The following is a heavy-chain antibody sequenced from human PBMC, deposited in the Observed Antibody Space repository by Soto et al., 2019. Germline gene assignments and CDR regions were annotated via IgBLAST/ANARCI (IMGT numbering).Heavy chain of an antibody. CDR2: IYWDDDK. V-gene: IGHV2-5*02. CDR3: AHRPSYCSGGSCYSGFDY. D-gene: IGHD2-15*01. J-gene: IGHJ4*02. CDR1: GFSLSTSGVG. Sequence: QITLKESGPTLVKPTQTLTLTCTFSGFSLSTSGVGVGWIRQPPGKALEWLALIYWDDDKRYSPSLKSRLTLTKDTSKNQVVLTITNMDPVDTATYYCAHRPSYCSGGSCYSGFDYWGQGTLVTVSS.